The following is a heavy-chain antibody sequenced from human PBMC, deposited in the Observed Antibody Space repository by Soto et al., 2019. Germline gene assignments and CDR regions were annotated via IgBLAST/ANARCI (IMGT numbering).Heavy chain of an antibody. CDR3: AVNHPPAYVGEAAGYFDY. Sequence: VKVSCKASGCIFISYTCSSVGQPPAEGGEGMGGIINVLGIANYAQKFQDSVMITADKYTSTAYMQLSSLRSDDTAVCYYAVNHPPAYVGEAAGYFDYWGQGTLVIVSS. V-gene: IGHV1-69*10. CDR1: GCIFISYT. D-gene: IGHD6-13*01. J-gene: IGHJ4*02. CDR2: IINVLGIA.